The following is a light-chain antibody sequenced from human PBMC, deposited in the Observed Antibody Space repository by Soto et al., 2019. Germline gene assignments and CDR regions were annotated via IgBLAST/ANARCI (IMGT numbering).Light chain of an antibody. V-gene: IGKV1-5*03. Sequence: DIQMTQFPSTLSASVGDRVTITCRASESISYWLAWYQQKPGKAPKLLIYNASSFESGVQSRFSGSGSRTEFTLTIRSLLPDDFATCYCQQYNTYPWTFGHGTRVE. CDR2: NAS. CDR3: QQYNTYPWT. J-gene: IGKJ1*01. CDR1: ESISYW.